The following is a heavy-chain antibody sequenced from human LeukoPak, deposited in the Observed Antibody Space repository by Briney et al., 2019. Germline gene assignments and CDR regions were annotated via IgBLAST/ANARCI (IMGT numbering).Heavy chain of an antibody. Sequence: GGSLRLSCVASGLTFSNYAVSWVRQAPEKGMDWVSVISGSAHKIRYADSVKGRFTISRDNSENIVYLQMNNLRVEDTAVYYCAGRPTGYSSGYIHWGQGTLVTVSS. CDR2: ISGSAHKI. D-gene: IGHD5-18*01. CDR1: GLTFSNYA. V-gene: IGHV3-23*01. CDR3: AGRPTGYSSGYIH. J-gene: IGHJ4*02.